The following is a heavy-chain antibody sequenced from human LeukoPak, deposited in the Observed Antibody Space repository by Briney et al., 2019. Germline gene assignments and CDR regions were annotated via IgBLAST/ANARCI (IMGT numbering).Heavy chain of an antibody. V-gene: IGHV4-30-4*08. CDR1: GGSISSGDYY. CDR2: IYYSGST. CDR3: AKAGGGYCSSTSCHFDY. Sequence: PSQTLSLTCTVSGGSISSGDYYWSWLRQPPGTGLEWIGYIYYSGSTYYNPSLKSRVTISVDTSKNQFSLKLSSVTAADTAVYYCAKAGGGYCSSTSCHFDYWGQGTLVTVSS. D-gene: IGHD2-2*01. J-gene: IGHJ4*02.